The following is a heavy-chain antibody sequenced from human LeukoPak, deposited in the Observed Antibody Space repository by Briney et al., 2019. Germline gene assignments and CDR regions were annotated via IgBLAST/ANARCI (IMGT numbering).Heavy chain of an antibody. CDR3: ARGHYGMDV. CDR1: GLTFCDHY. Sequence: PGGSLRLSCAAYGLTFCDHYMSWIRQAPEKGLEWVSYISTTSRYTDYADSVKGRFTISRDNAKNSLFLQMNSLRAEDTAVYYCARGHYGMDVWGQGTTVTVSS. CDR2: ISTTSRYT. J-gene: IGHJ6*02. V-gene: IGHV3-11*05.